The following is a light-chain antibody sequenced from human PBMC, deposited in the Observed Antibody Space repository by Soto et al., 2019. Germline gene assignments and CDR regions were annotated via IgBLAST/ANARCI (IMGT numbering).Light chain of an antibody. J-gene: IGLJ1*01. CDR2: EVS. Sequence: QSALTQPASVSGSPGQSITISCTGTSSDVGGYNFVSWYQQHPGKAPKLMIYEVSNRPSGVSNRFSGSKSGNTASLTISGLQAEDESEYYCSSYRSSSTLGVFGTGTKLTVL. CDR1: SSDVGGYNF. V-gene: IGLV2-14*01. CDR3: SSYRSSSTLGV.